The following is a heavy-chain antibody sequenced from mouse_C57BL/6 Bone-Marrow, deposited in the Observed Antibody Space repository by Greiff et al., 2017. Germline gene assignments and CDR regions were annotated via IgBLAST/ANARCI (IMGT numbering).Heavy chain of an antibody. Sequence: VQLQQPGAELVMPGASVKLSCKASGYTFTSYWMHWVKQRPGQGLEWIGEIDPSDSYTNYNQKFKGKSTLTVDKSSSTAYMQLSSLTSEDSAVYYCAREGLRRRVDYWGQGTTLTVSS. J-gene: IGHJ2*01. V-gene: IGHV1-69*01. CDR1: GYTFTSYW. CDR3: AREGLRRRVDY. CDR2: IDPSDSYT. D-gene: IGHD2-4*01.